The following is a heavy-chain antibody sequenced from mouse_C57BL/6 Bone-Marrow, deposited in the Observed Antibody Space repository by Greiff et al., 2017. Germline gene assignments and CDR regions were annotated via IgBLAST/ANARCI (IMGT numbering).Heavy chain of an antibody. V-gene: IGHV1-53*01. CDR2: INPSNGGT. CDR3: AREPYQFYFDY. D-gene: IGHD2-10*01. J-gene: IGHJ2*01. Sequence: QVQLQQSGTELVKPGASVKLSCKASGYTFTSYWMHWVKQRPGQGLEWIGDINPSNGGTNYNEKFKSKATLTVDKSSSTAYMQLSSLTSEDSAVYYCAREPYQFYFDYWGQGTTLTVSS. CDR1: GYTFTSYW.